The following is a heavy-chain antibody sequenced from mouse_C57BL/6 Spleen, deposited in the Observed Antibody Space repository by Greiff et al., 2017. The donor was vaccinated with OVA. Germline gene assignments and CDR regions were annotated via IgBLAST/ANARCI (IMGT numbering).Heavy chain of an antibody. CDR3: AKHYSNYWYFDV. V-gene: IGHV2-5*01. D-gene: IGHD2-5*01. CDR2: IWRGGST. CDR1: GFSLTSYG. J-gene: IGHJ1*03. Sequence: VKLMESGPGLVQPSQSLSITCTVSGFSLTSYGVHWVRQSPGKGLEWLGVIWRGGSTDYNAAFMSRLSITKDNSKSQVFFKMNSLQADDTAIYYCAKHYSNYWYFDVWGTGTTVTVSS.